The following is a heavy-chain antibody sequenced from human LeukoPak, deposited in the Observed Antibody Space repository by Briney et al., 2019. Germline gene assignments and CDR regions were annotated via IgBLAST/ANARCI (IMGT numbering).Heavy chain of an antibody. CDR1: GGSFSGYY. CDR3: ARHKGPYSSSLVRWFDP. D-gene: IGHD6-13*01. Sequence: SETLSLTCAVYGGSFSGYYWSWIRQPPGKGLEWIGEINHSGSTNYNPSLKSRVTISVDTSKNQFSLKLSSVTAADTAVYYCARHKGPYSSSLVRWFDPWGQGTLVSVSS. V-gene: IGHV4-34*01. CDR2: INHSGST. J-gene: IGHJ5*02.